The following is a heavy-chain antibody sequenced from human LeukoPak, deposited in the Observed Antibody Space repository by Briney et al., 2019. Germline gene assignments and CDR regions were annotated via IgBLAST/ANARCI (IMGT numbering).Heavy chain of an antibody. CDR1: GGSISSNSYY. CDR2: INHSGST. V-gene: IGHV4-39*07. J-gene: IGHJ3*02. D-gene: IGHD6-19*01. Sequence: SETLSLTCAVSGGSISSNSYYWSWIRQPPGKGLEWIGEINHSGSTNYNPSLKSRVTISVDTSKNQFSLKLSSVTAADTAVYYCARTSSGWYRNAFDIWGQGTMVTVSS. CDR3: ARTSSGWYRNAFDI.